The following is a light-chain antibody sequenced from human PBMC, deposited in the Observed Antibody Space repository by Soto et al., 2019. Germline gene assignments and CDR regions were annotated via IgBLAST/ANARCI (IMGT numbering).Light chain of an antibody. V-gene: IGKV3-11*01. CDR3: QQRGNWPPT. CDR1: QSVSSF. J-gene: IGKJ1*01. CDR2: EAS. Sequence: EVVLTQSPATLSLSPGERATLSCRASQSVSSFLAWYQHNPGQAPRLLIYEASNRATGIPARFSGSGSGTGFTLTISRLEPEDFAVYYCQQRGNWPPTFGQGSRVEI.